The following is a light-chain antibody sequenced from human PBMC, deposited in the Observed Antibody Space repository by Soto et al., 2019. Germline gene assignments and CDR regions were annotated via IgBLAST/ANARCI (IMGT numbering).Light chain of an antibody. J-gene: IGKJ1*01. V-gene: IGKV1-5*03. CDR1: QTISSW. Sequence: DIQMTQSPSTLCGSVGDRVTITCRASQTISSWLAWYQQKPGKAPKLLIYRASTLNSGVPSRFSGSGSGTEFTLTISSLQPDDFATYYCQQYTGYSEAFGQGTRVEIK. CDR2: RAS. CDR3: QQYTGYSEA.